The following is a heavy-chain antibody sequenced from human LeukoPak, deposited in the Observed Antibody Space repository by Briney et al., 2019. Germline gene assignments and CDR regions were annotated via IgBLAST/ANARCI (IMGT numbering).Heavy chain of an antibody. J-gene: IGHJ4*02. D-gene: IGHD3-22*01. Sequence: PGGSLRLSCAASGFTFSSYSMNWVRQAPGKGLEWVSYISSSSSTIYYADSVKGRFTISRDNAKNSLYPQMNSLRDEDTAVYYCARDPLLPSGYYFGVYYWGQGTLVTVSS. V-gene: IGHV3-48*02. CDR3: ARDPLLPSGYYFGVYY. CDR1: GFTFSSYS. CDR2: ISSSSSTI.